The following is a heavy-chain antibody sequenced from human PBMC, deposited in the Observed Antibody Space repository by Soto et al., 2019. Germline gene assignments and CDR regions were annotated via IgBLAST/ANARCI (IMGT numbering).Heavy chain of an antibody. J-gene: IGHJ4*02. Sequence: GESLKISCKGSGYSFTSYWIGWVRQMPGKGLEWMGIIYPGDSDTRYSPSFQGQVTISADKSISTAYLQWSSLKASDTAMYYCARHDSGSGWTYYFDSLCQGTLVTVSS. CDR2: IYPGDSDT. CDR1: GYSFTSYW. CDR3: ARHDSGSGWTYYFDS. V-gene: IGHV5-51*01. D-gene: IGHD6-19*01.